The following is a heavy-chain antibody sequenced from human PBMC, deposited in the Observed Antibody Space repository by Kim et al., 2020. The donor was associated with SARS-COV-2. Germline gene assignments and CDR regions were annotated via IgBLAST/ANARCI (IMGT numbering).Heavy chain of an antibody. J-gene: IGHJ6*01. CDR3: ARDMPYFDYF. CDR2: INGDGSVT. D-gene: IGHD3-16*01. Sequence: GGSLRLSCEASGFTFSGYTMHWVRQAPGKGLEWVSYINGDGSVTSYSDSVKGRFTISRDNAKNSLHLQMDRLGDEDTAIYFCARDMPYFDYFWG. V-gene: IGHV3-48*02. CDR1: GFTFSGYT.